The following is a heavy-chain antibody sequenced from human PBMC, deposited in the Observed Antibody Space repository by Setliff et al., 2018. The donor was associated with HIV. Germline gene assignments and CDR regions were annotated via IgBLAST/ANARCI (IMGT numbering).Heavy chain of an antibody. Sequence: SETLSLTCAVYGGSFNGYSWTWIRQPPGKGLEWIGGINHSGSTNYNPSLKSRVTISVDTSKSQFSLRLNSVTATDTAMYYCARLRPPSGSISILRGGRGPFDQWGQGTLVTVSS. CDR1: GGSFNGYS. CDR2: INHSGST. CDR3: ARLRPPSGSISILRGGRGPFDQ. J-gene: IGHJ4*02. D-gene: IGHD3-10*01. V-gene: IGHV4-34*01.